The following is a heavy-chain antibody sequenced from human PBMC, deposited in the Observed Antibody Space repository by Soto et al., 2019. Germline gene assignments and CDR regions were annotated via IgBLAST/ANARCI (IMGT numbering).Heavy chain of an antibody. CDR1: GGSINSGAYY. J-gene: IGHJ3*02. CDR3: ARQQWLVLNAFDI. D-gene: IGHD6-19*01. Sequence: PSETLSLTCTVSGGSINSGAYYWSWIRQHPGKGLEWIGYIYYSGSTYYNPSLKSRVTISVDTSKNQFSLKLSSVTAADTAVYYCARQQWLVLNAFDIWGQGTMVTVSS. CDR2: IYYSGST. V-gene: IGHV4-31*03.